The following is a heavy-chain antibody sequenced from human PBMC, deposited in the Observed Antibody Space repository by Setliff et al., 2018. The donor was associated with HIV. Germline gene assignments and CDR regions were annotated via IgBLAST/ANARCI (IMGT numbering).Heavy chain of an antibody. CDR2: IYASGSA. V-gene: IGHV4-4*09. J-gene: IGHJ1*01. D-gene: IGHD6-13*01. Sequence: LSLTCTVSGDSLSGSYWCWIRQPPGKGLEWIGYIYASGSANHNPSLKSRVSISVDTSKNQLSLKLSSVTATDTAVYYCARLDLTTAGQIGYFHHWGQGTQVTVSS. CDR3: ARLDLTTAGQIGYFHH. CDR1: GDSLSGSY.